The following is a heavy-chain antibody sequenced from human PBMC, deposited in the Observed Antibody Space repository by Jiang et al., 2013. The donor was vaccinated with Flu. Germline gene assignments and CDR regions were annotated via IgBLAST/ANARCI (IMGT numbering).Heavy chain of an antibody. D-gene: IGHD2-2*02. CDR3: ARVVLLPYLGPHDY. Sequence: ETLSLTCAVYVGPSVVTTGAGSASPRKGLEWIGEINHSGSTNYNPSLKSRVTISVDTSKNQFSLKLSSVTAADTAVYYCARVVLLPYLGPHDYWGQGTLVTVSS. J-gene: IGHJ4*02. CDR1: VGPSVVTT. CDR2: INHSGST. V-gene: IGHV4-34*01.